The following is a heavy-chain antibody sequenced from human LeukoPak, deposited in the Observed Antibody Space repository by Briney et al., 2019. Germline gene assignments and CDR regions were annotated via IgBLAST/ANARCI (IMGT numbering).Heavy chain of an antibody. J-gene: IGHJ4*02. CDR3: AKGEGLRYFDWLQGANFDY. Sequence: PGGSLRLSCAASGLNLTTYAMGWVRQAPGKGLEWVSVISDRGDSTYYADSVKGRFTISRDNSKNTLYLQMNSLRAEDTAVYYCAKGEGLRYFDWLQGANFDYWGQGTLVTVSS. V-gene: IGHV3-23*01. CDR2: ISDRGDST. D-gene: IGHD3-9*01. CDR1: GLNLTTYA.